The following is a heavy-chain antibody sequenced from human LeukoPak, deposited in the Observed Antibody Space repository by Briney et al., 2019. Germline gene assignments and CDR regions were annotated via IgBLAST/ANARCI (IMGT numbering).Heavy chain of an antibody. Sequence: SETLSLTCTVSSGSISTSNYYWGWVRQPPGKALEWIGNIFYSGSTYYSPSLKSRVTISVDTSKNQFSLKLTSVTAADTAVYYCAMGVGGVAGFWYYFDYWGQGTLVTVSS. CDR2: IFYSGST. CDR3: AMGVGGVAGFWYYFDY. D-gene: IGHD6-19*01. V-gene: IGHV4-39*07. CDR1: SGSISTSNYY. J-gene: IGHJ4*02.